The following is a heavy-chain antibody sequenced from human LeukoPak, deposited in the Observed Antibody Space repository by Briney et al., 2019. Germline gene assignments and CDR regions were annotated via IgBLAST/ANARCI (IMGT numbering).Heavy chain of an antibody. D-gene: IGHD3-3*01. CDR2: INHSGST. V-gene: IGHV4-34*01. CDR3: VRSDDFWSGYYGY. J-gene: IGHJ4*02. Sequence: SETLSLTCAVYGGSFSGHYWTWIRQPPGKGLEWIGEINHSGSTNYNPSLKSRVTISVDTSKNQFSLKVSSVTAADTAVYYCVRSDDFWSGYYGYWGQGTLVTVSS. CDR1: GGSFSGHY.